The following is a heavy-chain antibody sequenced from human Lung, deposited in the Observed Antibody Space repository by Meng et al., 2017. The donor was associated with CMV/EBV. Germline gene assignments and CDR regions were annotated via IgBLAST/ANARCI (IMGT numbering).Heavy chain of an antibody. D-gene: IGHD5-18*01. J-gene: IGHJ4*02. CDR1: GFXFDVYA. Sequence: GGSXRLXCAASGFXFDVYAMHWVRRPPGKGLQWVSGINWNIDNIGYADSVKGRLIISRDNAQNSLYLQMSSLRADDTAVYFCARTPRGYSYGYSAYYFDYXGQGXLVTVSS. CDR3: ARTPRGYSYGYSAYYFDY. CDR2: INWNIDNI. V-gene: IGHV3-9*01.